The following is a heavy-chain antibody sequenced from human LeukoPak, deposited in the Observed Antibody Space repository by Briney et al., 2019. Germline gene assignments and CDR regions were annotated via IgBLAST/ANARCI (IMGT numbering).Heavy chain of an antibody. CDR1: GFTFNNYA. Sequence: GGSLRLSCVASGFTFNNYAMTWVRQAPGKGLEWVSAISGSGYSTYYADSVKGRFTISRDNSKNTLYLQMNSLRAEDTAVYYCARAGYYYGSGSPDYWGQGTLVTVSS. D-gene: IGHD3-10*01. CDR3: ARAGYYYGSGSPDY. V-gene: IGHV3-23*01. J-gene: IGHJ4*02. CDR2: ISGSGYST.